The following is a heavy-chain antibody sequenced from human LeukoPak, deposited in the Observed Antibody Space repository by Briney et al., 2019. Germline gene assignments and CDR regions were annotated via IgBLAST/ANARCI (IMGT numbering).Heavy chain of an antibody. Sequence: GGSLRLSCAASGFTFSRYSMNWVRQAPGKGLEWVSFISSTSTYIYYADSVKGRFTISRDNAKNSLYLQMNSLRAEDTAVYYCARDLSDYGGNLAFDYWGQGTLVTVSS. CDR2: ISSTSTYI. CDR3: ARDLSDYGGNLAFDY. D-gene: IGHD4-23*01. J-gene: IGHJ4*02. CDR1: GFTFSRYS. V-gene: IGHV3-21*01.